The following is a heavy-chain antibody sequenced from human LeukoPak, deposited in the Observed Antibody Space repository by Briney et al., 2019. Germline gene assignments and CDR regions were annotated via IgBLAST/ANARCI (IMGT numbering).Heavy chain of an antibody. Sequence: PSETLSLTCAVYGGSFSGYYWSWIRQPPGKGLEWIGEINHSGSTNYNPSLKSRVTISVETSKNEFSLKLRSVTAADTAVYYCARVTGYRIEDYFDYWGQGTLVTVSS. V-gene: IGHV4-34*01. CDR1: GGSFSGYY. CDR3: ARVTGYRIEDYFDY. D-gene: IGHD6-13*01. J-gene: IGHJ4*02. CDR2: INHSGST.